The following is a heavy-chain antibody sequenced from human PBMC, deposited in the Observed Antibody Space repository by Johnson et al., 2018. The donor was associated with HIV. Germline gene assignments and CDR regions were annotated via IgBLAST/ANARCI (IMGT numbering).Heavy chain of an antibody. CDR3: ARDPAGHRDDAFDI. CDR1: GFTFSSYG. V-gene: IGHV3-30*19. CDR2: ISYDGSNK. J-gene: IGHJ3*02. Sequence: QVRLVESGGGVVQPGRSLRLSCAASGFTFSSYGMHWVRQAPGKGLEWVAVISYDGSNKYYADSVKGRFTISRDNSKNTLYLQMNSLRAEDTAVYSCARDPAGHRDDAFDIWGQGTMVTVSS.